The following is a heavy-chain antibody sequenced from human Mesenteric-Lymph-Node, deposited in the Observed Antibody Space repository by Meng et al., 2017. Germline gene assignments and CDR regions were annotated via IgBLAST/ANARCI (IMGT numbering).Heavy chain of an antibody. J-gene: IGHJ5*02. CDR1: GGSISSGDYY. Sequence: GQLPDSGPGMVHPSQTLSLTCTVSGGSISSGDYYWSWIRQPPGKGLEWIGYIYYSGSTYSNASLKSRVTISIDRSKNQFSLKLSSVTAADTAVYYCARDRKHYGERGWFDPWGQGTLVTVSS. CDR3: ARDRKHYGERGWFDP. D-gene: IGHD4-17*01. V-gene: IGHV4-30-4*01. CDR2: IYYSGST.